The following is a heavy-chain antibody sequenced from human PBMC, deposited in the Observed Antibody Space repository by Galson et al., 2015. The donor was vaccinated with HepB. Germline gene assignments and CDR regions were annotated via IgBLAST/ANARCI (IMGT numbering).Heavy chain of an antibody. V-gene: IGHV3-30*18. Sequence: SLRLSCAASGFTFSSYGMHWVRQAPGKGLEWVAVISYDGSNKYYADSVKGRFTISRDNSKNTLYLQMNSLRAEDTAVYYCAKDPKRGSGSRAFDYWGQGTLVTVSS. J-gene: IGHJ4*02. CDR1: GFTFSSYG. D-gene: IGHD6-19*01. CDR2: ISYDGSNK. CDR3: AKDPKRGSGSRAFDY.